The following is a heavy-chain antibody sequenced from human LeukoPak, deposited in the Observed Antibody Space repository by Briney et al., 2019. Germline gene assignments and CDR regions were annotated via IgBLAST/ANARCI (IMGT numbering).Heavy chain of an antibody. CDR1: GFTFSNYG. CDR3: AKAPGVYYYDSSGSEVAFDI. CDR2: IRHDGSNK. V-gene: IGHV3-30*02. D-gene: IGHD3-22*01. Sequence: HAGGSLRLSCAASGFTFSNYGMHWVRQAPGKGLEWVAFIRHDGSNKYYADSAKGRFTISRDNSKNTLYLEMNSLRTEDTAVYYCAKAPGVYYYDSSGSEVAFDIWGQGTMVTVSS. J-gene: IGHJ3*02.